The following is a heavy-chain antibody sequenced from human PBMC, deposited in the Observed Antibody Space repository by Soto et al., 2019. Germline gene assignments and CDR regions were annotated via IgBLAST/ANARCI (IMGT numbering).Heavy chain of an antibody. J-gene: IGHJ6*02. CDR3: ARGKAAEGYYYYYYGMDV. CDR1: GGTFSSYA. Sequence: SVKVSCKASGGTFSSYAISWVRQAPGQGLEWMGGIIPIFGTANYAQKFQGRVTITADESTSTAYMELSGLRSEDTAVYYCARGKAAEGYYYYYYGMDVWGQGTTVTVSS. V-gene: IGHV1-69*13. CDR2: IIPIFGTA. D-gene: IGHD6-13*01.